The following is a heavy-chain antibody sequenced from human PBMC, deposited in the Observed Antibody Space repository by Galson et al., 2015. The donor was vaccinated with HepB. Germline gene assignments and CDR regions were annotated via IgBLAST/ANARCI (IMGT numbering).Heavy chain of an antibody. V-gene: IGHV3-33*08. D-gene: IGHD3-10*01. Sequence: SLRLSCPASGFTFSSYGMHWVRQAPGKGLEWVAVIWYDGSNKYYADSVKGRFTISRDNSKSTLYLQMNSLRAEDTAVYYCAGGLITMVRGVITPDWFDPWGQGTLVTVSS. CDR2: IWYDGSNK. J-gene: IGHJ5*02. CDR3: AGGLITMVRGVITPDWFDP. CDR1: GFTFSSYG.